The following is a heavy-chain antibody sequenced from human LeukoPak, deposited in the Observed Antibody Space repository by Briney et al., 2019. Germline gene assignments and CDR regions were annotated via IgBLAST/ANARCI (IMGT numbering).Heavy chain of an antibody. V-gene: IGHV1-2*06. CDR1: GYTFTGYY. CDR2: INPNSGGT. Sequence: ASVKVSCTASGYTFTGYYMHWVRQAPGQGLEWMGRINPNSGGTNYAQRFQGRVTMTRDTSISTAYMELSRLRSDDTAVYYCARSSSSGVWVDYWGRGTLVTVSS. D-gene: IGHD6-6*01. J-gene: IGHJ4*02. CDR3: ARSSSSGVWVDY.